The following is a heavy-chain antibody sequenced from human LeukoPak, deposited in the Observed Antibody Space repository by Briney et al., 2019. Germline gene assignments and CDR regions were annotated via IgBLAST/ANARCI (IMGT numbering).Heavy chain of an antibody. CDR1: GFTFSSYA. CDR2: ISGSGGGT. D-gene: IGHD3-22*01. Sequence: GGSLRLSCAASGFTFSSYAMSWVRQAPGKGLEWVSAISGSGGGTYYADSVKGRFTISRDNSKNTLYLQMNSLRAEDTAVYYCAKPLYYDSSGYYYLATEFDYWGQGTLVTVSS. CDR3: AKPLYYDSSGYYYLATEFDY. J-gene: IGHJ4*02. V-gene: IGHV3-23*01.